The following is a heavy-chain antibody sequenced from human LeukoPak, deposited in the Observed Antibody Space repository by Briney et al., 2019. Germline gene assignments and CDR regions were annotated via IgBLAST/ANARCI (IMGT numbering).Heavy chain of an antibody. CDR1: GFTFSSYA. J-gene: IGHJ4*02. CDR3: ARDPRPGSYTSSSFDY. V-gene: IGHV3-21*01. CDR2: ISSSGSYI. Sequence: GGSLRLSCAASGFTFSSYAMSWVRQAPGKGLEWVSSISSSGSYIYYADSVKGRFTISRDNAKNSLYLQMNSLRAEDTAVYYCARDPRPGSYTSSSFDYWGQGTLVTVSS. D-gene: IGHD6-6*01.